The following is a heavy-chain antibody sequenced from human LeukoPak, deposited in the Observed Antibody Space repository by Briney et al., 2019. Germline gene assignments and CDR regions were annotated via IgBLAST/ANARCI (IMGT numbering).Heavy chain of an antibody. J-gene: IGHJ5*02. V-gene: IGHV1-2*02. CDR3: ARVSKAGTSWFDP. Sequence: ASLKISCKASGYTFTGYYIHCVRQAPGQGLEWMGWINPNSGGTNHAQKCQGRVTMTRDTSISTAYMELSRLRADDTAVYYCARVSKAGTSWFDPWGQGTLVTVSS. CDR2: INPNSGGT. D-gene: IGHD6-19*01. CDR1: GYTFTGYY.